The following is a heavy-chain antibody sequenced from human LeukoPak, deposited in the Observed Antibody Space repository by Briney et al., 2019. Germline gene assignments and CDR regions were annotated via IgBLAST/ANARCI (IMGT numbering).Heavy chain of an antibody. CDR1: GFTFSNYG. Sequence: GGSLRLSCVGSGFTFSNYGLHWVRQPPGKGLEWVAVIAHDESYNNYADSVRGRFTISRDNANNLMYLQMNSLRAEDTAVYYCARTSYNIVTGYYRSPFDCWGQGTLVTVSS. CDR3: ARTSYNIVTGYYRSPFDC. CDR2: IAHDESYN. D-gene: IGHD3-9*01. V-gene: IGHV3-30*03. J-gene: IGHJ4*02.